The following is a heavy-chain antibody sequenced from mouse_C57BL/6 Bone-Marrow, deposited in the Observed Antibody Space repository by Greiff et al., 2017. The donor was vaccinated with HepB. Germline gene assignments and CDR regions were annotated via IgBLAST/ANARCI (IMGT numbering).Heavy chain of an antibody. J-gene: IGHJ4*01. CDR1: GYTFTSYW. D-gene: IGHD2-3*01. V-gene: IGHV1-64*01. Sequence: VQLQQPGAELVKPGASVKLSCKASGYTFTSYWMHWVKQRPGQGLEWIGMIHPNSGSTNYNEKFKSKATLTVDKSSSTAYMQLSSLTSEDSAVYYCGRTDGLYAMDYWGQGTSVTVTA. CDR2: IHPNSGST. CDR3: GRTDGLYAMDY.